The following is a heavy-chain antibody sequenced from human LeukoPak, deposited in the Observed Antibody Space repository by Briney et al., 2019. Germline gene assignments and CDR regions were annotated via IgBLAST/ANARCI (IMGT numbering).Heavy chain of an antibody. CDR1: GGSFSGYY. Sequence: SETLSLTCAVYGGSFSGYYWSWIRQPPGKGLEWIGEINHSGSTNYNPSLKSRVTISVDTSKNQFSLKLSSVTAADTAVYYCARGWGTRPRSGSYRRHDIDYWGQGTLVTVSS. V-gene: IGHV4-34*01. D-gene: IGHD1-26*01. J-gene: IGHJ4*02. CDR3: ARGWGTRPRSGSYRRHDIDY. CDR2: INHSGST.